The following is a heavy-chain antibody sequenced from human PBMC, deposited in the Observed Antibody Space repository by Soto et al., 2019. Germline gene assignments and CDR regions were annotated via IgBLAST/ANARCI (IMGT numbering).Heavy chain of an antibody. CDR2: IYYSGST. Sequence: SETLSLTCTVSGGSISSSSYYWGWIRQPPGKGLEWIGSIYYSGSTYYNTSLKSRVTISVDTSKNQFSLKLSSMTAADTAVYYCARHALIVGTYYFDYWGQGTLVTVS. CDR1: GGSISSSSYY. CDR3: ARHALIVGTYYFDY. J-gene: IGHJ4*02. D-gene: IGHD3-22*01. V-gene: IGHV4-39*01.